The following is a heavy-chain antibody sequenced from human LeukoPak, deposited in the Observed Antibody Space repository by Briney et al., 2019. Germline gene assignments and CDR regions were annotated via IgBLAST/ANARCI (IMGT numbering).Heavy chain of an antibody. CDR2: ISGSGGST. Sequence: GGSLRLSCAASGFTFSSYAMSWVRQAPGKGLEWVSAISGSGGSTYYADSVKGRFTISRDNSKNTLYLQMNSLRAEDTAVYYCAKDQRFLEGGRGAFDIWGQGTMVTVSS. D-gene: IGHD3-3*01. CDR1: GFTFSSYA. J-gene: IGHJ3*02. V-gene: IGHV3-23*01. CDR3: AKDQRFLEGGRGAFDI.